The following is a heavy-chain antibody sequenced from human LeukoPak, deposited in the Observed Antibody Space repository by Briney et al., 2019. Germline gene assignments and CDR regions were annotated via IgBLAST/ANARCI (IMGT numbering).Heavy chain of an antibody. CDR1: GYTFTSYG. Sequence: GASVKVSCKASGYTFTSYGISWVRQAPGQGLEWMGWISAYNGNTNYAQKLQGRVTMTTDTSTSTAYMELRSLRSDDTAVYYCARDGPTPPHYYDSSGYYLDYWGQGTLVTVSS. V-gene: IGHV1-18*01. CDR2: ISAYNGNT. CDR3: ARDGPTPPHYYDSSGYYLDY. J-gene: IGHJ4*02. D-gene: IGHD3-22*01.